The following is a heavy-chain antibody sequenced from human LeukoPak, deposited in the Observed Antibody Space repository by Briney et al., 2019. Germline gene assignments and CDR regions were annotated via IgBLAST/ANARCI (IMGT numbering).Heavy chain of an antibody. V-gene: IGHV3-7*01. Sequence: GGSLRLSCAASGFTFSSYWMNWVRQAPGKGLEWVATIKQDGSEKYYVDSVKGRFTISRDNAKNSLYLQMSSLRAEDTAVYYCARGGQSFWSGVDYWGQGTLVTVSS. CDR1: GFTFSSYW. D-gene: IGHD3-3*01. CDR3: ARGGQSFWSGVDY. CDR2: IKQDGSEK. J-gene: IGHJ4*02.